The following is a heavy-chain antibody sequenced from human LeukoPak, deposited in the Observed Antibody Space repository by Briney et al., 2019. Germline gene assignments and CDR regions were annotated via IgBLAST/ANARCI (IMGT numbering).Heavy chain of an antibody. J-gene: IGHJ4*02. CDR1: GGSISSYY. Sequence: QVQLQESGPGLVKPSETLSLTCTVSGGSISSYYWGWIRQPPGKGLEWIAYIYHSGGTNYNPSLKSRVTISVDTSKNQISLKLSSVTAADKAVYYCARDKQPGDYWGQGTLVTVSS. CDR3: ARDKQPGDY. V-gene: IGHV4-59*01. D-gene: IGHD6-13*01. CDR2: IYHSGGT.